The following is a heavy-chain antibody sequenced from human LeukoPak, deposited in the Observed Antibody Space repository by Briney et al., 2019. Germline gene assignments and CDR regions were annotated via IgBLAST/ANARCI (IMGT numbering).Heavy chain of an antibody. CDR2: ISSSSSTI. CDR1: GFTFSSYS. D-gene: IGHD5-12*01. J-gene: IGHJ4*02. CDR3: AGEPYSGYDYFDY. V-gene: IGHV3-48*02. Sequence: GGSLRLSCAASGFTFSSYSMNWVRQAPGKGLEWVSYISSSSSTIYYADSVKGRFTISRDNAKNSLYLQMNSLRDEDTAVYYCAGEPYSGYDYFDYWGQGTLVTVSS.